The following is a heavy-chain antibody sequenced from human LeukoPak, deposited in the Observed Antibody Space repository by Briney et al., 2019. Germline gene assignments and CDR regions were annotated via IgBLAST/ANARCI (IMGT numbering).Heavy chain of an antibody. J-gene: IGHJ4*02. CDR3: ARSTEWYADY. D-gene: IGHD3-3*01. CDR1: GFNFNIYS. V-gene: IGHV3-48*01. CDR2: ITSSSSTI. Sequence: PGGSLRLSCAASGFNFNIYSMNWVRQAPGKGLEWVSYITSSSSTIYYADSVRGRFIISRDNAKKSVYLQLNNPRADDTAVYYCARSTEWYADYWGQGTLVTVSS.